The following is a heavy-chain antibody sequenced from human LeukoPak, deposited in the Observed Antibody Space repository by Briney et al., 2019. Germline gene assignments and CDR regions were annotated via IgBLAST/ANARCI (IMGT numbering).Heavy chain of an antibody. J-gene: IGHJ4*02. V-gene: IGHV3-23*01. CDR1: GFTFSSYA. CDR2: ISGSGGST. CDR3: AKDQSAVVIATTADY. Sequence: PGGSLRLSCAASGFTFSSYAMSWVRQAPGKGLEWVSAISGSGGSTYYADSVKGRFTISRDNSKNTLYLQMNSLRAEDTAVYYCAKDQSAVVIATTADYWGQGTLVTVSS. D-gene: IGHD2-21*01.